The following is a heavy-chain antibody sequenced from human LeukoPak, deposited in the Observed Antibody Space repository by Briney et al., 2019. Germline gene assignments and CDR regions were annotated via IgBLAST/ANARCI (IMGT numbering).Heavy chain of an antibody. CDR2: ISSSGSYI. J-gene: IGHJ4*02. V-gene: IGHV3-21*01. D-gene: IGHD2-15*01. Sequence: GGSLRLSCAASGFTFSSYSMNWVRQPPGKGLEWVSSISSSGSYIYYADTVKGRFSISRDSAKNSLYLQMNSLRAEDTAVYYCARGPQFCSGGSCYGYYFDYWGQGTLVTVSS. CDR3: ARGPQFCSGGSCYGYYFDY. CDR1: GFTFSSYS.